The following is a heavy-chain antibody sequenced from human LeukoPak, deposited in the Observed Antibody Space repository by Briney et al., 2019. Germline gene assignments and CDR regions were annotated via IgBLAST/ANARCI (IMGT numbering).Heavy chain of an antibody. CDR3: ARVTYCSSTSCDDPSDYYYMDV. Sequence: GGSLRLSCAASGFTFSSYSMNWVRQAPGKGLEWVSSISSSSSYIYYADSVKGRFTISRDNAKNSLYLQMNSLRAEDTAVYYCARVTYCSSTSCDDPSDYYYMDVWGKGTTVTVSS. J-gene: IGHJ6*03. V-gene: IGHV3-21*01. CDR1: GFTFSSYS. CDR2: ISSSSSYI. D-gene: IGHD2-2*01.